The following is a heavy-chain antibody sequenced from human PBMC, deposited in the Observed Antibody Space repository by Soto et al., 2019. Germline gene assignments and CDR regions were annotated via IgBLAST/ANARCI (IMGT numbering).Heavy chain of an antibody. V-gene: IGHV4-59*08. CDR2: VYYSGST. CDR3: AMTVTPLYNWFDP. CDR1: GGSISGYY. J-gene: IGHJ5*02. Sequence: SETLSLTCTVSGGSISGYYWSWIRQSPEKGLEWIGHVYYSGSTKYNPSLKSRVTISVDTSKNQFSLNLRSVTAADTAVYYCAMTVTPLYNWFDPWGQGILVTVSS. D-gene: IGHD4-4*01.